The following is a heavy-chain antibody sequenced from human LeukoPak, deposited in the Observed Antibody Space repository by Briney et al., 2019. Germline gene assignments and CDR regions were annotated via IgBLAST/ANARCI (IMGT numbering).Heavy chain of an antibody. V-gene: IGHV4-39*07. CDR2: IYYRGST. CDR1: CGPINRRIYY. J-gene: IGHJ4*02. Sequence: AETLSLTCTVWCGPINRRIYYWFWIPQPPGKGVEGRGSIYYRGSTYYNPSLKSRVTISVDTSTNQFSLKLRSVTAAATAVYYCATVDPPRGPAYWGQGQLVPVSS. CDR3: ATVDPPRGPAY. D-gene: IGHD1-26*01.